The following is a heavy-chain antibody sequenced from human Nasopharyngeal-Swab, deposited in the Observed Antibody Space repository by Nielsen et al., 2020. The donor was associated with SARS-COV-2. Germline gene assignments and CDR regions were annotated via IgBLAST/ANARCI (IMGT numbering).Heavy chain of an antibody. D-gene: IGHD6-19*01. V-gene: IGHV1-46*01. CDR3: ARASSGWSGAFDI. J-gene: IGHJ3*02. CDR2: INPSGDGT. Sequence: SVKVSCRASGYTFSRYYMHWVRQAPGQGLEWMGIINPSGDGTTYAQNFQGRVTMTRNTSISTAYMELSSLRSEDTAVYYCARASSGWSGAFDIWGQGTMVTVSS. CDR1: GYTFSRYY.